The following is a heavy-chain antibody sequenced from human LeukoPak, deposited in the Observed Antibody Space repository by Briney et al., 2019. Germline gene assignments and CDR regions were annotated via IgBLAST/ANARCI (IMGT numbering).Heavy chain of an antibody. CDR3: AHGVRALDY. CDR2: ISYDGSNK. D-gene: IGHD1-26*01. CDR1: GFTFSSYG. V-gene: IGHV3-30*03. Sequence: PGGSLRLSCAASGFTFSSYGMHWVRQAPGKGLEWVAVISYDGSNKYYADSVKGRFTISRDNSKNTLYLQMNSLRAEDTAVYYCAHGVRALDYWGQGTLVTVSS. J-gene: IGHJ4*02.